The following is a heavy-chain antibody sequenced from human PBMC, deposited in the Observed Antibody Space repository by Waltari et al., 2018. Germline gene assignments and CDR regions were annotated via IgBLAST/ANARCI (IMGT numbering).Heavy chain of an antibody. J-gene: IGHJ6*02. V-gene: IGHV3-33*01. D-gene: IGHD6-13*01. Sequence: QVQLVESGGGVVQPGRSLRLSCAASGFTFSSYGMHWVRQAPGKGLEWVAVIWYDGSNKYYADSVKGRFTISRDNSKNTLYLQMNSLRAEDTAVYYCARDKGGSWYLDYYYGMDVWGQGTTVTVSS. CDR2: IWYDGSNK. CDR1: GFTFSSYG. CDR3: ARDKGGSWYLDYYYGMDV.